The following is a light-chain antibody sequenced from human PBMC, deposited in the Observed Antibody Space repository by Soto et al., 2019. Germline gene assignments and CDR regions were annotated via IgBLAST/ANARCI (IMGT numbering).Light chain of an antibody. Sequence: AIQMTQSPYSLSASVGDRVTITCRSSQGIRNDLGWYHQKPGKAPKLLIYAASSLQSGVPSRFSGSGSGTDFTLTISSLQPEDFATYYCLQDYNYPPTFGGGTKVEIK. V-gene: IGKV1-6*01. CDR3: LQDYNYPPT. CDR2: AAS. CDR1: QGIRND. J-gene: IGKJ4*01.